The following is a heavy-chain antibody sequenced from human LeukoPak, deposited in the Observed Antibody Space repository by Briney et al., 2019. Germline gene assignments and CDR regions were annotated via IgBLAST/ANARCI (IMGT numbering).Heavy chain of an antibody. CDR3: ARTTVTIQPIVYFDY. CDR2: VYYSGNT. D-gene: IGHD4-17*01. CDR1: GGSISSYY. J-gene: IGHJ4*02. V-gene: IGHV4-59*12. Sequence: SETLSLTCTVSGGSISSYYWSWIRQPPGKGLEWIGYVYYSGNTNYNPSLKSRVTMSVDTSKKQFSLRLSSVTAADTAVYYCARTTVTIQPIVYFDYWGQGTLVTVSS.